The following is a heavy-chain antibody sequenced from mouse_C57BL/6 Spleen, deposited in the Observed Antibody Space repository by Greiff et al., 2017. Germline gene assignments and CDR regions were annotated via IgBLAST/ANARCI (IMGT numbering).Heavy chain of an antibody. J-gene: IGHJ4*01. CDR2: INPGSGGT. CDR1: GYAFTNYL. D-gene: IGHD2-2*01. CDR3: ARRGYDLYYAMDY. V-gene: IGHV1-54*01. Sequence: VKLQESGAELVRPGTSVKVSCKASGYAFTNYLIEWVKQRPGPGLERIGVINPGSGGTNYNEKFKGKATLTADKSSSTAYMQLSSLTSEDSAVYFCARRGYDLYYAMDYWGQGTSVTVSS.